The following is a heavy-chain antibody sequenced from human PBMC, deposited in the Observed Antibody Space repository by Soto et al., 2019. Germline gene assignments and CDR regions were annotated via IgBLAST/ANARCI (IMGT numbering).Heavy chain of an antibody. D-gene: IGHD6-6*01. V-gene: IGHV1-2*04. CDR2: INPNSGGT. CDR1: GYTFTGYY. CDR3: AREIKQIAAQDKWFDP. J-gene: IGHJ5*02. Sequence: ASVKVSCKASGYTFTGYYMHWVRQAPGQGLEWMGWINPNSGGTNYAQKFQGWVTMTRDTSISTAYMELSRLRSDDTAVYYCAREIKQIAAQDKWFDPWGQGTLVTVSS.